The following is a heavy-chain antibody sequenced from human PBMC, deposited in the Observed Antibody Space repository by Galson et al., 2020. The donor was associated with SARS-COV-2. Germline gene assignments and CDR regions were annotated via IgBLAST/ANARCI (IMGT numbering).Heavy chain of an antibody. V-gene: IGHV4-31*03. CDR2: IHYSGST. Sequence: SETLSLTCTVSGGSISSGGYYWSWIRQHPGRGLEWIGNIHYSGSTFYNPSLKSRLIISLDMSKNQFSLKLSSVTAADTAVYYCARGSYYVLDAPSFFDYWGQGTLVTVSS. D-gene: IGHD3-10*02. J-gene: IGHJ4*02. CDR1: GGSISSGGYY. CDR3: ARGSYYVLDAPSFFDY.